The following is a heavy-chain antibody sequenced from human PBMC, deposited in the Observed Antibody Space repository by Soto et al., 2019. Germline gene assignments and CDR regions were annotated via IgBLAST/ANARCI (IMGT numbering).Heavy chain of an antibody. CDR2: IYSGGST. V-gene: IGHV3-66*01. D-gene: IGHD5-12*01. CDR3: ARDRSSSGATRFSDAFDI. J-gene: IGHJ3*02. Sequence: EVQLVESGGGLVQPGGSLRLSCAASGFTVSSNYMSWVRQAPGKGLEWVSVIYSGGSTYYADSVKGRFTISRDNSKNTLYLQMNSLRAEDTAVYYCARDRSSSGATRFSDAFDIWGQGTMVTVSS. CDR1: GFTVSSNY.